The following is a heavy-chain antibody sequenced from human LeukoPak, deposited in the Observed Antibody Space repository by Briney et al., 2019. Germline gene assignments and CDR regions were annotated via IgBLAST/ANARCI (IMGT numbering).Heavy chain of an antibody. V-gene: IGHV3-23*01. CDR1: GFTFSSYA. CDR3: ASDNSSGWHYFDY. D-gene: IGHD6-19*01. J-gene: IGHJ4*02. CDR2: ISGSGGST. Sequence: GGSLRLSCAASGFTFSSYAMSWVRQAPGKGLEWVSAISGSGGSTYYADSVKGRFTISRDNSKNTLYLQMNSLRAEDTAVYYCASDNSSGWHYFDYWGQGTLVTVSS.